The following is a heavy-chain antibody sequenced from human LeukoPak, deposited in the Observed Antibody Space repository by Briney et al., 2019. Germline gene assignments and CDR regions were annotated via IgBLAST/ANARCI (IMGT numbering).Heavy chain of an antibody. V-gene: IGHV1-8*03. J-gene: IGHJ4*02. CDR1: GYTFTSYD. CDR2: MNPNSGNT. Sequence: GASVKVSCKASGYTFTSYDINWVRQATGQGLEWMGWMNPNSGNTGYAQKFQGRVTITRNTSISTAYMELSSLRSEDTAVYYCARLTEGTYYDFWSGYYRGKYQGYFDYWGQGTLVTVSS. CDR3: ARLTEGTYYDFWSGYYRGKYQGYFDY. D-gene: IGHD3-3*01.